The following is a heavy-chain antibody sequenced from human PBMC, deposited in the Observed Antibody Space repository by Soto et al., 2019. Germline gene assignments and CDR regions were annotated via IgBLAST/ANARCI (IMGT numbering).Heavy chain of an antibody. Sequence: ASVKVSCKASGYSFTDYHIHWVRQAPGQGLEWLGRINPKSGGTSTAQKFQGWVTMTRDRSISTVYMELTRQRSDDTAVYFCARGHSTDCSNGVCSFFYNHEMDVWGQGTTVTVSS. CDR1: GYSFTDYH. CDR3: ARGHSTDCSNGVCSFFYNHEMDV. D-gene: IGHD2-8*01. V-gene: IGHV1-2*04. J-gene: IGHJ6*02. CDR2: INPKSGGT.